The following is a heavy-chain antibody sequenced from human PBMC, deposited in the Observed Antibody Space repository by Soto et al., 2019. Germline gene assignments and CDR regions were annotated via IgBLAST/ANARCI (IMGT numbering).Heavy chain of an antibody. CDR3: ARAKVWPDIYFPP. CDR1: GFSFSSHS. V-gene: IGHV3-48*02. J-gene: IGHJ1*01. CDR2: ISSTSSII. Sequence: EVQLVESGGGLVQPGGFLRLSCAASGFSFSSHSMHWVRQAPGKGLEWVSYISSTSSIIYYADSVKGRFTTSRDNAKNSLYLHMNSLRDEDTAVYYCARAKVWPDIYFPPWSQCTLVIVSS. D-gene: IGHD3-9*01.